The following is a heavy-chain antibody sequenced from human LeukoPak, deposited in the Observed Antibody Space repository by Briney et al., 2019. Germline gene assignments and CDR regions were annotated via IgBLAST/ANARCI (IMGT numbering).Heavy chain of an antibody. D-gene: IGHD1-26*01. CDR3: ARDQGGSNPDWQDAFDI. CDR1: GFTFSSYS. CDR2: ISSRSSTM. V-gene: IGHV3-48*01. J-gene: IGHJ3*02. Sequence: GGSLRLSCAASGFTFSSYSMNWVRQAPGKGLEWVSYISSRSSTMYYADSVKGRFTISRDNAKNSLYLLMNGLRVEDTAVYYWARDQGGSNPDWQDAFDIWGQGKMVTFSS.